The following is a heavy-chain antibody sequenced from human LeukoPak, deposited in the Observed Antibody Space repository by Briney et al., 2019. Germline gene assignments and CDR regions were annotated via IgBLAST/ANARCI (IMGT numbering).Heavy chain of an antibody. CDR2: IIPIFGTA. CDR3: ASGDFSVVAAMPFDY. V-gene: IGHV1-69*06. J-gene: IGHJ4*02. CDR1: GGTYSSYA. D-gene: IGHD2-15*01. Sequence: SVKVSCKASGGTYSSYAISWVRQAPGQGLEWMGGIIPIFGTANYAQKFQGRVTITADKSTSTAYMELSSLRSEDTAVYYCASGDFSVVAAMPFDYWGQGTLVTVSS.